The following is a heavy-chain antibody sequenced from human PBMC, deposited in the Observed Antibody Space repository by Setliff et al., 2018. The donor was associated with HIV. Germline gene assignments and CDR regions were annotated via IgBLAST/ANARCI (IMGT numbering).Heavy chain of an antibody. CDR3: ARGASSSWYYFDY. V-gene: IGHV3-23*01. D-gene: IGHD6-13*01. CDR1: GFTFSSYA. CDR2: IRGSDVST. Sequence: GGSLRLSCAASGFTFSSYAMSWVRQAPGKGLEWVSGIRGSDVSTYYADSVKGRFTISRDNSKNTLYLQMNSLRAEDAAVYYCARGASSSWYYFDYWGQGALVTVSS. J-gene: IGHJ4*02.